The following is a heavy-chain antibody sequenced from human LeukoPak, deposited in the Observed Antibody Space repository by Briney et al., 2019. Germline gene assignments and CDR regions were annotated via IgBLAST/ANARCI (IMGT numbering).Heavy chain of an antibody. CDR2: FDPEHGDT. CDR1: GYSLTELS. D-gene: IGHD3-10*01. CDR3: ARDLTVDYYGSGNRPWYPDY. J-gene: IGHJ4*02. V-gene: IGHV1-24*01. Sequence: ASVKVSCKVSGYSLTELSMHWVRQAPGKGLEWMGSFDPEHGDTIYAQRLQGRVTMTEDTSTDTAYMELSSLRSDDTAVYYCARDLTVDYYGSGNRPWYPDYWGQGTLVTVSS.